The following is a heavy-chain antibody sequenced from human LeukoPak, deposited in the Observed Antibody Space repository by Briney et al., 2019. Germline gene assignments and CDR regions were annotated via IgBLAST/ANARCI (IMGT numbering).Heavy chain of an antibody. J-gene: IGHJ4*02. CDR1: GGSISSSSYY. V-gene: IGHV4-39*01. D-gene: IGHD6-13*01. CDR3: ARHRVEAAAAAFDY. CDR2: IYYSGST. Sequence: SETLSLTCTVSGGSISSSSYYWGWIRQPPGKGLEWIGSIYYSGSTYYNPSLKSRVTISVDTSKNQFSLKLSSVTAAGTAVYYCARHRVEAAAAAFDYWGQGTLVTVSS.